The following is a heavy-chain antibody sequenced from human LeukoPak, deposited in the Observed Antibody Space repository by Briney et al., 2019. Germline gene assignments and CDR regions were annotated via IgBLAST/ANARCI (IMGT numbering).Heavy chain of an antibody. D-gene: IGHD1-1*01. CDR3: ARVSDPGHSQDC. Sequence: ASVKVSCKASGYIFTNYGISWVRQAPGQGLEWMGWISVYNGNTNYAQKLQGRVTMTTDTSTSTAYMELRSLRSDDTAVYYCARVSDPGHSQDCWGQGTLVTVSS. V-gene: IGHV1-18*01. CDR1: GYIFTNYG. CDR2: ISVYNGNT. J-gene: IGHJ4*02.